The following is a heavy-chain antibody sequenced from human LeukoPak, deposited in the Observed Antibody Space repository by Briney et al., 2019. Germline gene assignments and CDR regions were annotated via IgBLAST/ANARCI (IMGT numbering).Heavy chain of an antibody. CDR3: AMAYYYYYGMDV. V-gene: IGHV1-46*03. J-gene: IGHJ6*02. CDR2: INPSGGST. CDR1: GYTFTSYY. Sequence: ASVKVSCKASGYTFTSYYMHWVRQAPGQGLEWMGIINPSGGSTSYAQKFQGRATMTRDASTTTVYMELSSLRSEDTAVYYCAMAYYYYYGMDVWGQGTTVTVSS.